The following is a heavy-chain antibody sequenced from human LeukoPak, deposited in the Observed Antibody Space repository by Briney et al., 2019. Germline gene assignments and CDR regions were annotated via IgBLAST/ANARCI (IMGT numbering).Heavy chain of an antibody. CDR3: AIKNRAGTQKVQYFQH. CDR1: GGSISSSNW. D-gene: IGHD6-13*01. V-gene: IGHV4-4*02. Sequence: SGTLSLTCAVSGGSISSSNWWSWVRQPPGKGLEWIGEIYHSGSTNYNPSLKSRVTISVDTSKNQFSLKLSSVTAADTAVYYCAIKNRAGTQKVQYFQHWGQGTLVTVSS. CDR2: IYHSGST. J-gene: IGHJ1*01.